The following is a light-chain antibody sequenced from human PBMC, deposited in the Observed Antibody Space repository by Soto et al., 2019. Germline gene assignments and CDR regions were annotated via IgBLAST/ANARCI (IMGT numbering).Light chain of an antibody. CDR1: VSASRN. Sequence: EMMKTPSPPTVSVAPGDRATFSFSASVSASRNLAWYQQEPGPALRLLISCASTMGTGIPARFSGSGSGTEFTLTISSLQSEDFAVYYCQQFQRWPFTFGGGTNVEIK. V-gene: IGKV3-15*01. CDR3: QQFQRWPFT. CDR2: CAS. J-gene: IGKJ4*02.